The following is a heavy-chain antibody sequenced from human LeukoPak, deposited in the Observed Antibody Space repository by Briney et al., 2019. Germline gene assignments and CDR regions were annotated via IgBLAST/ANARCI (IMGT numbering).Heavy chain of an antibody. CDR2: ISAYNGNT. V-gene: IGHV1-18*01. CDR3: ARDGNLVAGTGFDY. J-gene: IGHJ4*02. D-gene: IGHD6-19*01. CDR1: VYTLTSYG. Sequence: ASVKVSFKASVYTLTSYGISWVRQAPGQELEWMGWISAYNGNTNYAQKLQGRVTMTTDTSTSTAYMELRSLRSDDTAVYYCARDGNLVAGTGFDYWGQGTLVTVSS.